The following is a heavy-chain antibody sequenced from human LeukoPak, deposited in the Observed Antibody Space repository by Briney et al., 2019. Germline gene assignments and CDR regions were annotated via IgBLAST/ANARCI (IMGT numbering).Heavy chain of an antibody. D-gene: IGHD6-19*01. Sequence: SETLSLTCTVSGGSISSGSYYWGWIRQPPGKGLEWIGSIYYSGSTYQNPSLKSRVTISVDTSKNQFSLKLSPVTAADTAVYYCARPSREGSGWYDFDYWGQGTLVTVSS. CDR3: ARPSREGSGWYDFDY. CDR2: IYYSGST. V-gene: IGHV4-39*01. CDR1: GGSISSGSYY. J-gene: IGHJ4*02.